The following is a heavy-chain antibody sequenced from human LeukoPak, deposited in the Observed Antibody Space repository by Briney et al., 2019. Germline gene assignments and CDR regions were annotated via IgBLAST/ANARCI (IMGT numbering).Heavy chain of an antibody. J-gene: IGHJ4*02. CDR1: GGTFTSYA. D-gene: IGHD2-15*01. CDR3: ARAADRSRIGQVFLYYFDY. CDR2: INPIIGTT. Sequence: SVKVSCKASGGTFTSYAIRWVRQAPGQGLEWMGWINPIIGTTNYAQKFQGRVTITADKSTSTAYMELSSLSSEDTAVYYCARAADRSRIGQVFLYYFDYWGQGTLVTVSS. V-gene: IGHV1-69*06.